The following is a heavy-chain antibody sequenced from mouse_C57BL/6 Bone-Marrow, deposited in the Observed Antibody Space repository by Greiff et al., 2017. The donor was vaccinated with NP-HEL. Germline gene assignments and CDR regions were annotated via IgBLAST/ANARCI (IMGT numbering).Heavy chain of an antibody. CDR1: GFTFSDYY. Sequence: VKLVESGGGLVQPGGSLKLSCAASGFTFSDYYMYWVRQTPEKRLEWVAYISNGGGSTYYPDTVKGRFTISRDNAKNTLYLQMSRLKSEDTAMYYCASQTTVVPAMDYWGQGTSVTVSS. CDR2: ISNGGGST. V-gene: IGHV5-12*01. CDR3: ASQTTVVPAMDY. J-gene: IGHJ4*01. D-gene: IGHD1-1*01.